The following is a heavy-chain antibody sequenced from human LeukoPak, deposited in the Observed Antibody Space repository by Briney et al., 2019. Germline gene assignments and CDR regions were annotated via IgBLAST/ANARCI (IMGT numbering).Heavy chain of an antibody. D-gene: IGHD4-17*01. V-gene: IGHV3-23*01. J-gene: IGHJ4*02. Sequence: QLWGSLRLSCAASGFTFRSYAMSWVRQAPGKGLEWVSFITVSGGNTHDADSVKGRFTISRDNSKNTLYLQMKSLRAEDTAVYYCAKTTDGDSNFDYWGQGTLVTVSS. CDR2: ITVSGGNT. CDR1: GFTFRSYA. CDR3: AKTTDGDSNFDY.